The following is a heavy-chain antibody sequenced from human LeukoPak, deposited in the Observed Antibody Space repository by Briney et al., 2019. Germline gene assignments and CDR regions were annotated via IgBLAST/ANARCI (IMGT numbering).Heavy chain of an antibody. Sequence: ASVKVSCEASNYTFSDYTINWVRQAPGQGLEWMGWISPKNGDTNPAQRFQGRVTMTTETSTTTAYMDLRNLTSDDTAVYFCARGPLSGDYYCDFCGQGTLVTVSS. CDR1: NYTFSDYT. V-gene: IGHV1-18*01. D-gene: IGHD4-17*01. CDR3: ARGPLSGDYYCDF. J-gene: IGHJ4*02. CDR2: ISPKNGDT.